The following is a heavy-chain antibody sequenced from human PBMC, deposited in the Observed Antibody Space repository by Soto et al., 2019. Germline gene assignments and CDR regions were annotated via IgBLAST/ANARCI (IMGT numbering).Heavy chain of an antibody. J-gene: IGHJ6*02. CDR3: ARGLRNYYGVDV. V-gene: IGHV3-74*01. Sequence: GGSLRLSCIASGFTFSSYWMHWVRQAPGKGLVWVSRVKYDGRTTNYADSVKGRFTISRDNAKNTVYLQMNSLRAEDTGVYYCARGLRNYYGVDVWGQGTTVTVSS. CDR2: VKYDGRTT. CDR1: GFTFSSYW. D-gene: IGHD5-12*01.